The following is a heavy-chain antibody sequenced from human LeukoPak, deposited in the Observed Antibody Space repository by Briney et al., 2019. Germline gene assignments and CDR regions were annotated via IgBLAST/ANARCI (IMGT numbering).Heavy chain of an antibody. CDR3: AKDPLAANLVDY. CDR2: ISGSGGST. V-gene: IGHV3-23*01. CDR1: GFTFSSYA. D-gene: IGHD2-15*01. Sequence: GGSLRLSCAASGFTFSSYAMSWVRQAPGKGLEWVSAISGSGGSTYYADSVKGRFTISRDNSKNTLYLRMNSLRAEDTAVYYCAKDPLAANLVDYWGQGTLVTVSS. J-gene: IGHJ4*02.